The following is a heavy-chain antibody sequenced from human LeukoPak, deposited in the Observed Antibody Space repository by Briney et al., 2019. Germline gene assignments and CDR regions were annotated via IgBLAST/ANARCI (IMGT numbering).Heavy chain of an antibody. Sequence: GGSLRLSCAASGFTFSSYAMHWVRQAPGKGLEWVAVISYDASNKYYADSVKGRFTISRDNSKNTLYMQMNSLRAEDTAVYYCARPYSSGWYGDFDYWGQGTLVTVSS. V-gene: IGHV3-30-3*01. CDR1: GFTFSSYA. J-gene: IGHJ4*02. CDR3: ARPYSSGWYGDFDY. D-gene: IGHD6-19*01. CDR2: ISYDASNK.